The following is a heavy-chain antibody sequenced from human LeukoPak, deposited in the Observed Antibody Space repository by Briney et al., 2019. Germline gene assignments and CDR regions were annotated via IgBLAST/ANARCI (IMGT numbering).Heavy chain of an antibody. J-gene: IGHJ4*02. CDR1: GFTFSSYA. Sequence: PGGSLRLSCAASGFTFSSYAMSWVRQAPGKGLEGVSAISGSGGSTYYADSVKGRFTISRDNSKNTLYLQMNSLRAEDTAVHYCAKNMELMVFVYWGQGTLVTVSS. D-gene: IGHD2-8*01. CDR2: ISGSGGST. V-gene: IGHV3-23*01. CDR3: AKNMELMVFVY.